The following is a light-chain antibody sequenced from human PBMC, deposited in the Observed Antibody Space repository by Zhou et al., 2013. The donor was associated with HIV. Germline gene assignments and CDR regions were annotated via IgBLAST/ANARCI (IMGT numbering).Light chain of an antibody. CDR1: QAISTY. Sequence: DIQMTQSPSSLSASVGDRVTITCRASQAISTYLNWYQQRSGKAPELLIYQVSTLQNGVTPRFNGSGSGTEFRLTIAGLRSDDFATYYCQQTYSSHPTFGG. CDR3: QQTYSSHPT. V-gene: IGKV1-39*01. J-gene: IGKJ4*01. CDR2: QVS.